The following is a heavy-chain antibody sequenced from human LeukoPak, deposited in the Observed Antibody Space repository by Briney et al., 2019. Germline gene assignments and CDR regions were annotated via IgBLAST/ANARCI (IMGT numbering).Heavy chain of an antibody. CDR3: ARMQSSGYRYFDY. CDR1: GFSLSTSGMC. CDR2: IDWDDDK. D-gene: IGHD3-22*01. V-gene: IGHV2-70*11. Sequence: SGPTLVNPTQTLTLTCTFSGFSLSTSGMCVSWMRQPPGKALEWLARIDWDDDKYYSTSLKTRLTISKDTFKNQVVLTMTNMDPVDTATYYCARMQSSGYRYFDYWGQGTLVTASS. J-gene: IGHJ4*02.